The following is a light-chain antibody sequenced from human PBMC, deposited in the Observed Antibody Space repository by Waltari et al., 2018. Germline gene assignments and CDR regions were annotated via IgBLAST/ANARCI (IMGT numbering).Light chain of an antibody. Sequence: DVVMTQSRLSLPVTPGEPASISCRSSQSLLYSNGYNYLDWYLQKPGQSPQLLIFLGSNRASGVPDRFSGSGSGTDFTLKISRVEAEDVGVYYCMQAVQTPLTFGGGTKVEIK. CDR1: QSLLYSNGYNY. J-gene: IGKJ4*01. CDR2: LGS. CDR3: MQAVQTPLT. V-gene: IGKV2-28*01.